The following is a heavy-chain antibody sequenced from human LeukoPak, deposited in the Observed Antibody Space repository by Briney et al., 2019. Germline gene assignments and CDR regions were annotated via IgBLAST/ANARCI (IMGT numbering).Heavy chain of an antibody. CDR1: GYTFTSYG. Sequence: ASVKVSCTASGYTFTSYGISWVRQAPGQGLEWMGWISAYNGNTNYAQKLQGRVTMTTDTSTSTAYMELRSLRSDDTAVYYCARDREQWLVRNWFDPWGQGTLVTVSS. D-gene: IGHD6-19*01. J-gene: IGHJ5*02. V-gene: IGHV1-18*01. CDR2: ISAYNGNT. CDR3: ARDREQWLVRNWFDP.